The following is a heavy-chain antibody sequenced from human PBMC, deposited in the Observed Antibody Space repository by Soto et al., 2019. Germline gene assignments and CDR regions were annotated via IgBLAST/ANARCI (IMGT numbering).Heavy chain of an antibody. V-gene: IGHV4-59*01. D-gene: IGHD5-12*01. CDR2: IYYSGTT. CDR3: AREFVYGGYGLGWFVY. CDR1: GGSISSFY. Sequence: QVQLQESGPGLVKPSETLSLTCTVSGGSISSFYWSWIRQPPGKGLEWIGCIYYSGTTNYTPSLKSGVTMSVDASNNQFSPKLTSVTAADTAMYSCAREFVYGGYGLGWFVYWGQGILVTVSS. J-gene: IGHJ4*02.